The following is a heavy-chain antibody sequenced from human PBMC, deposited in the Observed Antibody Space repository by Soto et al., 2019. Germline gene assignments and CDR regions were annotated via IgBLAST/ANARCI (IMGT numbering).Heavy chain of an antibody. CDR1: GYNFINYD. Sequence: GASVKVSCKASGYNFINYDISWVRQAAGQGREWMGRMSPRTWMKKTTYLPDFQHRLTMTWDTSLTTAYLEVSALTSDDTAVYFCARGGTAGYDFWSNPRGDWLASWGQGTLVTVSS. V-gene: IGHV1-8*01. CDR3: ARGGTAGYDFWSNPRGDWLAS. D-gene: IGHD3-3*01. CDR2: MSPRTWMKKT. J-gene: IGHJ5*01.